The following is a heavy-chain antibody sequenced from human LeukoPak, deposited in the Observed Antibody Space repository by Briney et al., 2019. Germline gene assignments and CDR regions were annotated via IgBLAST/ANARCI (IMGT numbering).Heavy chain of an antibody. CDR1: GFTFSSYA. D-gene: IGHD3-22*01. CDR2: ISGSGGST. Sequence: GGSLRLSCAASGFTFSSYAMSWVRQAPGKGLEWVSAISGSGGSTYYADSVKGRFTISRDNSKNTLYLQMNSLRAEDTAVYYCAKDRENYYGSSGYYPVSFDYWGQGTLVTVSS. J-gene: IGHJ4*02. V-gene: IGHV3-23*01. CDR3: AKDRENYYGSSGYYPVSFDY.